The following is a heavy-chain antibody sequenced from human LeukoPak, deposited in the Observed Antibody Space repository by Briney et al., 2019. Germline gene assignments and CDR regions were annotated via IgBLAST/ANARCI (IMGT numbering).Heavy chain of an antibody. Sequence: GASVKVSCKASGYTFTSYGISWVRQAPGQGLEWVGWISAYNGNTNYAQKLQGRVTMTTDTSTSTAYMELRSLRSDDTAVYYCASSTPGKDAFDIWGQGTMVTVSS. CDR2: ISAYNGNT. V-gene: IGHV1-18*01. D-gene: IGHD2/OR15-2a*01. CDR3: ASSTPGKDAFDI. CDR1: GYTFTSYG. J-gene: IGHJ3*02.